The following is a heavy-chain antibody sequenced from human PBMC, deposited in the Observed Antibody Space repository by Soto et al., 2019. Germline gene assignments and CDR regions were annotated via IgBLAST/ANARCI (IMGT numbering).Heavy chain of an antibody. CDR1: GFTFSSYD. V-gene: IGHV3-13*01. Sequence: GGSLRLSCAASGFTFSSYDMHWVRQATGKGLEWVSAIGTAGDTYYPGSVKGRFTISRENAKNSLYLQMNSLRAEDTAVYYCARDRHWYTPYYGMDVWGQGTTVTVSS. D-gene: IGHD6-13*01. CDR3: ARDRHWYTPYYGMDV. J-gene: IGHJ6*02. CDR2: IGTAGDT.